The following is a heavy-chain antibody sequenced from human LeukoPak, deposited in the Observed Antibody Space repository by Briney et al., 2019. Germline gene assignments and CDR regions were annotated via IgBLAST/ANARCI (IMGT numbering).Heavy chain of an antibody. CDR1: GYTFTSYG. CDR3: ARDSGYYLGFDY. D-gene: IGHD3-22*01. CDR2: ISAYNGNT. V-gene: IGHV1-18*01. J-gene: IGHJ4*02. Sequence: ASVKVSCKASGYTFTSYGISWVRQAPGQGLEWMGWISAYNGNTKYAQKLQGRVTMTRDMSTSTVYMELSSVRSEDRAVYYCARDSGYYLGFDYWGQGTLVTVSS.